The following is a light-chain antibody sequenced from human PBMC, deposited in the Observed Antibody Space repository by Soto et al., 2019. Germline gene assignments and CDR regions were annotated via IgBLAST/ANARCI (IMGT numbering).Light chain of an antibody. CDR1: QSVSNY. J-gene: IGKJ1*01. CDR3: QQYGGSPQT. CDR2: VAS. Sequence: EIVLTQSPGTLSLSPGERATLSCRASQSVSNYLAWYQQKPGQAPGLLIYVASSRATGIPDRFSGSGSGTDFTLTISRLEPEDFAVYYCQQYGGSPQTFGQGTKVDIK. V-gene: IGKV3-20*01.